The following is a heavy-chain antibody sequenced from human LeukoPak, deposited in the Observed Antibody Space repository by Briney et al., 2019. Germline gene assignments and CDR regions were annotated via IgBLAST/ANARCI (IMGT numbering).Heavy chain of an antibody. J-gene: IGHJ3*01. V-gene: IGHV3-7*01. Sequence: GGSLRLSCAASGFIFSSYWMSWVRQAPGKGLEWVANIKQDGSQKYYVDSVKGRFTISRDNAKNSLYLQMNSLRAEDTAVYYCARDDYGGDSIENAFDVWGQGTLLTVSP. D-gene: IGHD4-23*01. CDR2: IKQDGSQK. CDR3: ARDDYGGDSIENAFDV. CDR1: GFIFSSYW.